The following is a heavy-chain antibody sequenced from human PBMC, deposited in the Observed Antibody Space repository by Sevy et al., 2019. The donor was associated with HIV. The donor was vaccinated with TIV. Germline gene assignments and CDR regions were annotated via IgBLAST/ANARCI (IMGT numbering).Heavy chain of an antibody. Sequence: SETLSLTCIVSGASISSGDYYWTWIRQPPGKGLEWIGYISYTGSTYYSPSLKSPLTISVDTSKNHFSLELSSVTAADTAVYYSARVPRGESWYYFDYWGQGTLVTVSS. CDR1: GASISSGDYY. J-gene: IGHJ4*02. CDR3: ARVPRGESWYYFDY. CDR2: ISYTGST. V-gene: IGHV4-30-4*01.